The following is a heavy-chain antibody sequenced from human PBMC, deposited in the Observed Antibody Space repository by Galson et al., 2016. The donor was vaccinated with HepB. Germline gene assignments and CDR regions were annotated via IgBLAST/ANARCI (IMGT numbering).Heavy chain of an antibody. CDR2: IYYSGST. CDR3: ARLGFGLHLWLPPGGVGY. D-gene: IGHD5-18*01. V-gene: IGHV4-39*01. Sequence: SETLSLTCTVSGGSIISSSYYWGWLRQAPGKGLEWIGSIYYSGSTDYNPSLKSRVTISLDTSKNQFSLKLSSVTAADSAVYYCARLGFGLHLWLPPGGVGYWGQGTLVTVSS. CDR1: GGSIISSSYY. J-gene: IGHJ4*02.